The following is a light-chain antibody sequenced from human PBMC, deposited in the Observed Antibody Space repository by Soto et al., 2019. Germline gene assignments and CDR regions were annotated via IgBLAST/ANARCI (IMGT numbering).Light chain of an antibody. CDR2: GNT. CDR1: SCNIGTGYD. V-gene: IGLV1-40*01. CDR3: QSWASSLSGVV. J-gene: IGLJ3*02. Sequence: QSVLTQPPSVSGSPGQRVTISCTGSSCNIGTGYDVHWYQQHPGTAPKLIIYGNTNRPSGVPDRFSGSKSGTSASLTITGLQAEDEADYYCQSWASSLSGVVFGGGTKLTVL.